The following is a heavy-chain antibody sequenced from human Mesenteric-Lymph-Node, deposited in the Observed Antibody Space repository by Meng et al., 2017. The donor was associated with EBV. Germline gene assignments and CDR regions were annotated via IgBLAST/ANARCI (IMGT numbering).Heavy chain of an antibody. CDR3: ARDVSTGGSEMWRFDA. CDR1: XGSVSSGSYY. J-gene: IGHJ5*02. CDR2: IYYDGTT. D-gene: IGHD5/OR15-5a*01. V-gene: IGHV4-61*01. Sequence: QVQLQESGPGLVKPSXXXXXTXXVXXGSVSSGSYYWSWIRQPPGKGLEWIGYIYYDGTTNYKSSLKSRVTMSLDTSKNQFSLKMSSVTAADTAVYYCARDVSTGGSEMWRFDAWGQGTLVTVSS.